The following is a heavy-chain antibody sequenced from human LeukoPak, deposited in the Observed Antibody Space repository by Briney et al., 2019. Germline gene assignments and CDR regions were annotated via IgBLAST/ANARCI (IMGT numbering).Heavy chain of an antibody. CDR2: IRHDGSKK. Sequence: PGGSLRLSCAASGFTFSSDGMRWVRQAPGKGLEWVAFIRHDGSKKYYADSVKGRFTTSRDNSENTLDLQMNSLRPEDTAVYYCAKSGDGYRFDYWGQGTLVTVSS. V-gene: IGHV3-30*02. J-gene: IGHJ4*02. CDR1: GFTFSSDG. CDR3: AKSGDGYRFDY. D-gene: IGHD5-24*01.